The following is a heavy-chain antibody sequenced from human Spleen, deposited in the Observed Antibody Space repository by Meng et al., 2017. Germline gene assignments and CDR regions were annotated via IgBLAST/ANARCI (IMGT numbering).Heavy chain of an antibody. Sequence: QPHKGWAGLLSTPATPSLAFFCSGRAFSDCYWSRIRRHPGKGLEWIGEINHSGSTNYNPSLESRATISVDTYQNNLSLKLSSVTAADSAVYYCARGPTTMAHDFDYWGQGTLVTVSS. D-gene: IGHD4-11*01. CDR3: ARGPTTMAHDFDY. J-gene: IGHJ4*02. V-gene: IGHV4-34*01. CDR1: GRAFSDCY. CDR2: INHSGST.